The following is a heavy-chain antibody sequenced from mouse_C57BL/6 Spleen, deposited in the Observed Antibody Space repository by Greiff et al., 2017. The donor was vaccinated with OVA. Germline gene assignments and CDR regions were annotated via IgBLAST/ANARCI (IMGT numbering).Heavy chain of an antibody. CDR2: INPGSGGT. Sequence: QAQLQQSGAELVRPGTSVKVSCKASGYAFTNYLIEWVKQRPGQGLEWIGVINPGSGGTNYNEKFKGKATLTADKSSSTAYMQLSSLTSEDSAVYFCARRGNWDDYFDYWGQGTTLTVSS. D-gene: IGHD4-1*02. J-gene: IGHJ2*01. CDR1: GYAFTNYL. V-gene: IGHV1-54*01. CDR3: ARRGNWDDYFDY.